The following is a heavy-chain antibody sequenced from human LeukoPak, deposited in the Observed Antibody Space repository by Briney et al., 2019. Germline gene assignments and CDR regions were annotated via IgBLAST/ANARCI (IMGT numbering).Heavy chain of an antibody. Sequence: PGGSLRLSCTASGFTFSSYWMSWVRQAPGKGLEWVANIKQDGSEKYYVDSVKGRFTISRDNARNLLYLQMNSLRAEDTAVYYCATELPRYCSATSCYLDYWGQGTLVTVSS. CDR3: ATELPRYCSATSCYLDY. V-gene: IGHV3-7*01. D-gene: IGHD2-2*01. CDR2: IKQDGSEK. J-gene: IGHJ4*02. CDR1: GFTFSSYW.